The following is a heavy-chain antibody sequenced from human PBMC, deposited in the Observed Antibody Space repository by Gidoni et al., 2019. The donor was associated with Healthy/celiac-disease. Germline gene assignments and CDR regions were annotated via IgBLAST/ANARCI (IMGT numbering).Heavy chain of an antibody. Sequence: QLQLQESGPGLVKPSETLSPTCTVSGGSISSSSYYWGWIRQPPGKGLEWIGSIYYSGSTYYNPSLKSRVTISVDTSKNQYSLKLSSVTAADTAVYYCARWVPHYYYDSSRFDPWGQGTLVTVSS. D-gene: IGHD3-22*01. J-gene: IGHJ5*02. CDR1: GGSISSSSYY. CDR3: ARWVPHYYYDSSRFDP. V-gene: IGHV4-39*01. CDR2: IYYSGST.